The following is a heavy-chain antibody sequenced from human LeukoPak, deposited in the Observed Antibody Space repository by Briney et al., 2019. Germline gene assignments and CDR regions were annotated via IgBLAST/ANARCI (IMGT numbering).Heavy chain of an antibody. CDR1: GFTFSSYS. V-gene: IGHV3-49*04. Sequence: GGSLRLSCAASGFTFSSYSMNWVRQAPGKGLEWEGFIRSKAYGGTTEYAASVKGRFTISRDDSKSIAYLQMNSLKTEDTAVYYCTRAYCSGGSCYWNWFDPWGQGTLVTVSS. D-gene: IGHD2-15*01. CDR3: TRAYCSGGSCYWNWFDP. J-gene: IGHJ5*02. CDR2: IRSKAYGGTT.